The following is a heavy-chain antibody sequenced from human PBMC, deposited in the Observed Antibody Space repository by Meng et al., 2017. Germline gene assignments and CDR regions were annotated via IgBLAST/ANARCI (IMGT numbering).Heavy chain of an antibody. CDR3: ARMGIAVAGTLGWKDY. CDR1: GYTFTSYA. V-gene: IGHV7-4-1*02. J-gene: IGHJ4*02. Sequence: VELVQSWSELKKPGASGKVSCKASGYTFTSYAMNWVRQAPGQGLEWMGWINTNTGNPTYAQGFTGRFVFSLDTSVSTAYLQISSLKAEDTAVYYCARMGIAVAGTLGWKDYWGQGTLVTVSS. D-gene: IGHD6-19*01. CDR2: INTNTGNP.